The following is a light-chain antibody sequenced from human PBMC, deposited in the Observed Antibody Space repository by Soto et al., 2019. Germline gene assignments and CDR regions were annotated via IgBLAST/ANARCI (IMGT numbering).Light chain of an antibody. CDR3: QQYGSSPRT. J-gene: IGKJ1*01. V-gene: IGKV3-20*01. CDR1: QSVRSN. Sequence: IVMTQSPATLSVSPGEGASLSCRASQSVRSNLAWYQQKPGQAPRLLIHDASSRATGISDRFTGSGSGTDFTLTITTLEPEDFAVYYCQQYGSSPRTFGLGTKVDIK. CDR2: DAS.